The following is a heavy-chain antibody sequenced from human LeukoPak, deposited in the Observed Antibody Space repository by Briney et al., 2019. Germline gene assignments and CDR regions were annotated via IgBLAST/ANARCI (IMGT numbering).Heavy chain of an antibody. D-gene: IGHD6-13*01. Sequence: ASVKVSCKASGYTFTSYGISWVRQAPGQGLEWMGWISAYNGNTIYAQKLQGRVTMTTDTSTSTAYMELRSLRSDDTAVYYCARMEQQLGAPHPNYYYYYYMDVWGKGTTVTVSS. V-gene: IGHV1-18*01. J-gene: IGHJ6*03. CDR2: ISAYNGNT. CDR3: ARMEQQLGAPHPNYYYYYYMDV. CDR1: GYTFTSYG.